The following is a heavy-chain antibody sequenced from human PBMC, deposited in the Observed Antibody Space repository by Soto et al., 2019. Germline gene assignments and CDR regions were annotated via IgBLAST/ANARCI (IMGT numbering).Heavy chain of an antibody. Sequence: GGSLRLSCAASGFTVSSNYMSWVRQAPGKGLEWVSVIYSGGSTYYADSVKGRFTISRHNSKNTLYLQMNSLRAEDTAVYYCERIIDFWSGYGDSYYFDYWGQGTLVTVSS. J-gene: IGHJ4*02. CDR3: ERIIDFWSGYGDSYYFDY. CDR2: IYSGGST. D-gene: IGHD3-3*01. CDR1: GFTVSSNY. V-gene: IGHV3-53*04.